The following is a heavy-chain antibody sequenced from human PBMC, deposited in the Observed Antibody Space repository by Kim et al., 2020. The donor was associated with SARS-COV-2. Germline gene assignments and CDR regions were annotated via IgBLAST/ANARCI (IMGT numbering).Heavy chain of an antibody. J-gene: IGHJ4*02. CDR3: ARSPRGVIAVETSFDY. D-gene: IGHD3-16*02. Sequence: SLTSRVTIAVDTSKNQFSLKPSSVTAADTAVYYCARSPRGVIAVETSFDYWGQGTLVTVSS. V-gene: IGHV4-59*12.